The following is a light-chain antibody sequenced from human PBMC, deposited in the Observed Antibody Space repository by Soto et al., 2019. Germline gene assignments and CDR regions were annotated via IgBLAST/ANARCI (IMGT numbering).Light chain of an antibody. CDR2: GAS. CDR1: QSISSSY. Sequence: EIVLTQSPGTLSLSPGERATLSCRASQSISSSYLAWYQQKPGQAPRPLIYGASSRATGIPDRFSGSGSGTDFTLTISRLEPEDFAVYYCQQYVSSPCTFGQGTKVEIK. V-gene: IGKV3-20*01. CDR3: QQYVSSPCT. J-gene: IGKJ1*01.